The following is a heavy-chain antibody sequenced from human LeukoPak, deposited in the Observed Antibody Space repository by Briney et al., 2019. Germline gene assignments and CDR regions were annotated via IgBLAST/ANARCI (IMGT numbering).Heavy chain of an antibody. J-gene: IGHJ4*02. V-gene: IGHV1-8*02. CDR3: AREMATIWDFDY. CDR1: GYTFTSYD. Sequence: ASVKVSCKASGYTFTSYDINWVRQATGQGLEWMGWMNPNSGNTGYAQKFQGRVTMTRNTSISTAYMELSSLRSEDTAVYYCAREMATIWDFDYWGQGTLVTVSS. D-gene: IGHD5-24*01. CDR2: MNPNSGNT.